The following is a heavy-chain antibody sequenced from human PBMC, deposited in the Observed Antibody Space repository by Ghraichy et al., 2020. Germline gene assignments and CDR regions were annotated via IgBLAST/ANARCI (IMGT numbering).Heavy chain of an antibody. J-gene: IGHJ5*02. CDR3: ARQEGGSYFSGVPPDH. CDR2: IYPGDSDT. D-gene: IGHD1-26*01. CDR1: GYSFPNYW. V-gene: IGHV5-51*01. Sequence: GESLNISCKASGYSFPNYWIGWVRQMPGKGLEWMGIIYPGDSDTRYGPSFEGQVTFSADKSISTAYLQWSSLKASDSAIYYCARQEGGSYFSGVPPDHWGQGTQVTVSS.